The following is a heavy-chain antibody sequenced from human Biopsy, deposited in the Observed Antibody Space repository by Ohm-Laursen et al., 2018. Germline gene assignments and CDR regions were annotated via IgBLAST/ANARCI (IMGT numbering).Heavy chain of an antibody. V-gene: IGHV4-59*01. J-gene: IGHJ2*01. CDR2: VYYTGST. Sequence: GTLSLTYTVSGDSISSYYWSWIRQPPGKGLQWIGYVYYTGSTDYNPSLQSRVTISVDTSKNHFSLRLRSVTSADTAIYYCARDRGYYSDRTVPGYFDLWGRGTLVTVSS. CDR1: GDSISSYY. CDR3: ARDRGYYSDRTVPGYFDL. D-gene: IGHD3-22*01.